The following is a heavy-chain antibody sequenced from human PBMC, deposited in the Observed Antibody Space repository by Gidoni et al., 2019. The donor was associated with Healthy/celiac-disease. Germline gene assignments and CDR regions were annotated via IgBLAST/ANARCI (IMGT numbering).Heavy chain of an antibody. CDR3: ARDRLNRIAAAGPGIDY. D-gene: IGHD6-13*01. V-gene: IGHV3-21*01. J-gene: IGHJ4*02. Sequence: EVQLVESGGGLVKPGGSLRLSCAASGFTFSSYSMNWVRQAPGKGLEWVSSISSSSSYIYYADSVKGRFTISRDNAKNSLYLQMNSLRAEDTAVYYCARDRLNRIAAAGPGIDYWGQGTLVTVSS. CDR2: ISSSSSYI. CDR1: GFTFSSYS.